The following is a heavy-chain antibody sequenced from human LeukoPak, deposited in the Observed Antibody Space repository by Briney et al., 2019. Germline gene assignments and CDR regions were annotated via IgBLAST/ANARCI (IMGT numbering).Heavy chain of an antibody. Sequence: PGGSLRLSCAASGFTFSSYGMHWVRQAPGKGLEWVAVISYDGSNKYYADSVKGRFTISRDNSKNTLYLQMNSLRAEDTAVYYCTAGLTKWELLPRGYWGQGTLVTVSS. CDR1: GFTFSSYG. J-gene: IGHJ4*02. CDR2: ISYDGSNK. CDR3: TAGLTKWELLPRGY. V-gene: IGHV3-30*03. D-gene: IGHD1-26*01.